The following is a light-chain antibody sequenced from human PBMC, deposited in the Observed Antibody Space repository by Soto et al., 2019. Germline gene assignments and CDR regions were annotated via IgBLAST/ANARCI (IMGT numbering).Light chain of an antibody. J-gene: IGKJ4*01. Sequence: DIVLTQSPATLSLSPGERATLSCRASQSVSRYLAWYQQKPGQAPRLLIYGASSRATGIPARFSGSGSGTEFTLTISSLQSEDFAVYYCQQYNNWPLTFGGGTKVDI. CDR1: QSVSRY. V-gene: IGKV3-15*01. CDR3: QQYNNWPLT. CDR2: GAS.